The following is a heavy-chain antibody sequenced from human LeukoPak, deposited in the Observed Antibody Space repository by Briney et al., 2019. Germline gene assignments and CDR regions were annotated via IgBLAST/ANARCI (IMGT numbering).Heavy chain of an antibody. CDR2: INAYNGDT. D-gene: IGHD3-10*01. J-gene: IGHJ4*02. CDR3: ARDGSGVWFDY. CDR1: GGTFSSYA. Sequence: VASVKVSCKASGGTFSSYAISWVRQAPGQGLEWMAWINAYNGDTNYAQKFQGRVTLTTDTPTSTAYMELRSLRSEDTAVYYCARDGSGVWFDYWGQGTLVTVSS. V-gene: IGHV1-18*01.